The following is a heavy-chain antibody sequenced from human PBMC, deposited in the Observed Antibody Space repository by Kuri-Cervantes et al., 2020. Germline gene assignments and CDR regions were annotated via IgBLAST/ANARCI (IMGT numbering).Heavy chain of an antibody. CDR1: GYTFTSYG. Sequence: ASVKVSCKASGYTFTSYGISWVRQAPGQGLEWMGIINPSGGSTSYAQKFQGRVTITRDTSASTAYMELSSLRSEDTAVYYCARVLAGAFDIWGQGTMVTVSS. D-gene: IGHD2-15*01. CDR3: ARVLAGAFDI. J-gene: IGHJ3*02. V-gene: IGHV1-46*01. CDR2: INPSGGST.